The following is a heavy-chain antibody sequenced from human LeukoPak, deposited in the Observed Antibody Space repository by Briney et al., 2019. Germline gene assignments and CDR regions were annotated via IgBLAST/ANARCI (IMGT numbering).Heavy chain of an antibody. V-gene: IGHV4-4*07. CDR2: IYNSGNT. Sequence: SETLSLTCTVSGDSITRNYWSWSWQPAGKGLEWIGRIYNSGNTNYSPSLESRVTMSTDTSKNQFSLKLTSVTAADTAVYYCARGSFDSSGYYVFDYWGHGTLVTASS. CDR3: ARGSFDSSGYYVFDY. J-gene: IGHJ4*01. D-gene: IGHD3-22*01. CDR1: GDSITRNY.